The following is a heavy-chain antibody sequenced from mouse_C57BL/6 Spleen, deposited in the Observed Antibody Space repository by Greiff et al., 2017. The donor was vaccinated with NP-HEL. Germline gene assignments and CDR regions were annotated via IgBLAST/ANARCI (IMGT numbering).Heavy chain of an antibody. CDR3: ARGGYYGNSYAMDY. J-gene: IGHJ4*01. V-gene: IGHV5-16*01. CDR1: GFTFSDYY. D-gene: IGHD2-1*01. Sequence: EVHLVESEGGLVQPGSSMKLSCTASGFTFSDYYMAWVRQVPEKGLEWVANINYDGSSTYYLDSLKSRFIISRDNAKNILYLQLSRLKSEDTATYYCARGGYYGNSYAMDYWGQGTSVTVSS. CDR2: INYDGSST.